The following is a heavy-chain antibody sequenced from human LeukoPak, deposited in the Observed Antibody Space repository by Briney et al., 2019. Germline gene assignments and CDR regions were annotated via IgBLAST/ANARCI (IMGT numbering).Heavy chain of an antibody. D-gene: IGHD6-13*01. V-gene: IGHV3-9*01. J-gene: IGHJ4*02. CDR2: ISWNSGSI. CDR1: GFTFDDYA. CDR3: AKTNLRLGYSSSWYAPGYFDY. Sequence: GGSLRLSCAASGFTFDDYAMHWVRQAPGKGLEWVSGISWNSGSIGYADSVKGRLTISRDNAKNSLYLQMNSLRAEDTALYYCAKTNLRLGYSSSWYAPGYFDYWGQGTLVTVSS.